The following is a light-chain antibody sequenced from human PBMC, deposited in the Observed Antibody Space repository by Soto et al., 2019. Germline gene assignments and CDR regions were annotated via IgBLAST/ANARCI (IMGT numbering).Light chain of an antibody. J-gene: IGKJ5*01. V-gene: IGKV1-39*01. CDR2: TGS. CDR3: QQSYSTPIT. CDR1: QSIKNF. Sequence: DIQMTQSPSSLSASVGGRVTITCRASQSIKNFLNWYQQKPGKAPKALIYTGSNLQSGVPSRFSGSGSGTDFTLTITSLQPEDFATYYCQQSYSTPITFGQGTRLEIK.